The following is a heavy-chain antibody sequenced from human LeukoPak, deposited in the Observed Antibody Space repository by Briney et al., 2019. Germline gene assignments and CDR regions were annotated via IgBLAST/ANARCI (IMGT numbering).Heavy chain of an antibody. V-gene: IGHV3-9*01. Sequence: GRSLRLSCAGSGFIFNNYAMHWVRQPPGKGLEWVSGISWNSGSIDYADSVKGRFTISRDNAKNSLFLQMNSLRAEDTALYYCAKDYSSGPSFRYFDYWGQGTLVTVSS. J-gene: IGHJ4*02. CDR3: AKDYSSGPSFRYFDY. CDR1: GFIFNNYA. CDR2: ISWNSGSI. D-gene: IGHD6-19*01.